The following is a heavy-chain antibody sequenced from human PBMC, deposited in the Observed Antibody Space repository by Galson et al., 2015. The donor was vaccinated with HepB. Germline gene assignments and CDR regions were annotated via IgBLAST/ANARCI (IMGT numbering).Heavy chain of an antibody. CDR1: GFTFSSYA. CDR2: ISYDGSNK. V-gene: IGHV3-30-3*01. D-gene: IGHD3-16*02. CDR3: ARDRYESTGYFDY. J-gene: IGHJ4*02. Sequence: SLRLSCAASGFTFSSYAMHWVRQAPGKGLEWVAVISYDGSNKYYADSVKGRFTISRDNSKNTLYLQMNSLRAEDTAVYYCARDRYESTGYFDYWGQGTLVTVSS.